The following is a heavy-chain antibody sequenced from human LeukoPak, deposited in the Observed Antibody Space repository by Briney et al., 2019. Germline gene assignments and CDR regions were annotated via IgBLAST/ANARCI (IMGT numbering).Heavy chain of an antibody. Sequence: GGSLRLSCAASGFTFSNYAMSWVRQAPGKGLEWVSGISWNSGSIDYADSVKGRFTISRDNAKNSLYLQMNSLRAEDMALYYCAKDIEGAFDIWGQGTMVTVSS. J-gene: IGHJ3*02. CDR2: ISWNSGSI. V-gene: IGHV3-9*03. CDR1: GFTFSNYA. CDR3: AKDIEGAFDI.